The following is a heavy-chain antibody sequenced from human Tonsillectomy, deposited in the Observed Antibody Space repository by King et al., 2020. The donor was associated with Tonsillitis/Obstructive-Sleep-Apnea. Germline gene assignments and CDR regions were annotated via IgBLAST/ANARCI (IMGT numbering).Heavy chain of an antibody. Sequence: VQLQQWGAGLLKPSETLSLTCAVYGGSFSGYYWSWIRQPPGKGLEWIGEINDSGSTNYSPSLKSRVTTSVDTSMNQFSLKMTSVTAADKAVYYCARGQRSGGTSGIDYWGQGTLVTVSS. CDR3: ARGQRSGGTSGIDY. CDR1: GGSFSGYY. CDR2: INDSGST. V-gene: IGHV4-34*01. D-gene: IGHD3-10*01. J-gene: IGHJ4*02.